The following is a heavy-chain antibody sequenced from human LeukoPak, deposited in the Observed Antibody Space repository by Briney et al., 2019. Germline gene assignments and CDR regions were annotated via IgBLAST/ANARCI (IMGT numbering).Heavy chain of an antibody. CDR1: GGSIGSSSYY. V-gene: IGHV4-39*07. CDR2: IYYSGST. Sequence: SETLSLTCTVSGGSIGSSSYYWGWIRQPPGKGLEWIGSIYYSGSTYYNPSLKSRVTISVDTSKNQFSLKLSSVTAADTAVYYCARDLPETVGYFDYWGQGTLVTVSS. J-gene: IGHJ4*02. CDR3: ARDLPETVGYFDY. D-gene: IGHD1-14*01.